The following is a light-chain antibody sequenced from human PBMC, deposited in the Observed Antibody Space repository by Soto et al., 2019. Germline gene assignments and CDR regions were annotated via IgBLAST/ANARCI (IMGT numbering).Light chain of an antibody. CDR2: EAS. CDR3: QQYDNLPLT. CDR1: QDISNY. J-gene: IGKJ4*01. Sequence: DIQMPQSPSSLSASVGDRVTITCQASQDISNYLNWYQQKPGKAPTLLIYEASNSETGGPSRFSGSGSGTDFTFTISRLQPEDIATYYCQQYDNLPLTFGGGTKVDIK. V-gene: IGKV1-33*01.